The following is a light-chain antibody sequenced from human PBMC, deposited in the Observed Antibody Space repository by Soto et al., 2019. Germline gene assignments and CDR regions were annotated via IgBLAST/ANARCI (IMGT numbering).Light chain of an antibody. J-gene: IGKJ1*01. V-gene: IGKV3-20*01. CDR1: ESVSSSY. CDR3: QQYGSSPPWT. CDR2: GAS. Sequence: VLTQSPGRLYLYPGERAPLSWRARESVSSSYLSWYQQKPGQAPRLIISGASSRATGTPDRFSGSGSGTTFTLTISRLEPEDFAVYYCQQYGSSPPWTFGQGTKVEIK.